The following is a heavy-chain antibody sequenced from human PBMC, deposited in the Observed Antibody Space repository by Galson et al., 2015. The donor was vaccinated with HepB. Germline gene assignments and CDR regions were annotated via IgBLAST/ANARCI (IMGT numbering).Heavy chain of an antibody. CDR3: ARHSGVAVAAIFDY. Sequence: SSYFWTWIRQPPGKGPEWIASIFYSGSTYHNPSLKTRVTISIDTSTNQFSLKLTSVTAADTAVYYCARHSGVAVAAIFDYWGQGTLVTVSS. CDR2: IFYSGST. D-gene: IGHD6-19*01. J-gene: IGHJ4*02. CDR1: SSYF. V-gene: IGHV4-39*01.